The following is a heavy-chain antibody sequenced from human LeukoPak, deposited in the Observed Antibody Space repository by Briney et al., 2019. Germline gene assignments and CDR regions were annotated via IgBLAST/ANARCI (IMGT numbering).Heavy chain of an antibody. CDR2: INPSGGST. V-gene: IGHV1-46*01. CDR1: GYTFTSYY. CDR3: AKEGRKQITMIVVVITELDY. D-gene: IGHD3-22*01. J-gene: IGHJ4*02. Sequence: ASVKVSCKASGYTFTSYYMHWVRQAPGRGLEWMGIINPSGGSTSYARKFQGRVTMTRDTSTSTVYMELSSLRSEDTAVYYCAKEGRKQITMIVVVITELDYWGQGTLVTVSS.